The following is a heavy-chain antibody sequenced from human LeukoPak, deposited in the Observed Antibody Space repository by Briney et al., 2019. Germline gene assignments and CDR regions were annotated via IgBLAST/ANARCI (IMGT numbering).Heavy chain of an antibody. J-gene: IGHJ4*02. CDR2: INIHKGHT. Sequence: ASVKVSCKASGYTLTNYNISWVRQAPGQGLEWMGWINIHKGHTNFIQKCQGRVNVAPDISTNTAYMELRRLRSDDTAVHYCAREFGHCSGDNCFYFFDLWGQGSQVIVSS. CDR3: AREFGHCSGDNCFYFFDL. V-gene: IGHV1-18*01. CDR1: GYTLTNYN. D-gene: IGHD2-15*01.